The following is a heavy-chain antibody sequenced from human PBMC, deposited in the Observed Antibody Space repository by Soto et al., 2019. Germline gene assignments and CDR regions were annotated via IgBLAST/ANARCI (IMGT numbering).Heavy chain of an antibody. CDR3: ARQGGGSWAYGMDV. J-gene: IGHJ6*02. V-gene: IGHV3-48*02. D-gene: IGHD1-26*01. Sequence: PGGSLRLSCAASGFTFSIYSMNWVRQAPGKGLEWVSYISSSSSTKYSADSVKGRFTISKDNAKNSLYLQMNSLRDEDTAVYYCARQGGGSWAYGMDVWGHGTTVTVSS. CDR1: GFTFSIYS. CDR2: ISSSSSTK.